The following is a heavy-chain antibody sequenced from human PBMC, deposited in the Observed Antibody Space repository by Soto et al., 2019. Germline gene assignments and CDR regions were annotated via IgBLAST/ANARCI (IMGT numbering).Heavy chain of an antibody. CDR1: GGSISSGGYY. V-gene: IGHV4-31*03. Sequence: QVQLQESGPGLVKPSQTLSLTCTVSGGSISSGGYYWSWIRQHPGKGLEWIGYIYYSGSTYYNPSLKSRVTISVDTSKNQFSLKLSSVTAADTAVYYCAREGDYDSSGYYYDYWGQGTLVTVSS. J-gene: IGHJ4*02. CDR2: IYYSGST. D-gene: IGHD3-22*01. CDR3: AREGDYDSSGYYYDY.